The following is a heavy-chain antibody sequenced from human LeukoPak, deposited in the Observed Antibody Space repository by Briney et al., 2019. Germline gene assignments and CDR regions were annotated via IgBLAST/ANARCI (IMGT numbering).Heavy chain of an antibody. CDR1: GFTFSDSA. D-gene: IGHD2-2*01. CDR2: ISGTGGYT. J-gene: IGHJ4*02. Sequence: GGSLRLSCAASGFTFSDSAMNWVRQAPGRGLEWVSVISGTGGYTHYADFVRGQFTISRDNSKNTVYLQMNSLRADDSAVYYCAKGPVESSNYYYDFWGQGTMVTVSS. CDR3: AKGPVESSNYYYDF. V-gene: IGHV3-23*01.